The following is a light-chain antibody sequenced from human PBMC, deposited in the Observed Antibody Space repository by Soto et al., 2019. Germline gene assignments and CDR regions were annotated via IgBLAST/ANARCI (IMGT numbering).Light chain of an antibody. CDR1: SSDVGGYNY. J-gene: IGLJ1*01. CDR2: EVS. V-gene: IGLV2-14*01. CDR3: SSYTSSSTPDV. Sequence: QSALTQPASVSGSPGQSITISCTGTSSDVGGYNYVSWYQQHPGKAPKLMIYEVSNRPSGVSNRFSGSKSGNTASLTISGLQAEDEAPYYCSSYTSSSTPDVFGTGTKVTVL.